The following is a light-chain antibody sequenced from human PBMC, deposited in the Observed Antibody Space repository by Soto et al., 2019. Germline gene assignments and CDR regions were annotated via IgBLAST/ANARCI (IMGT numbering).Light chain of an antibody. CDR2: EVS. J-gene: IGLJ2*01. CDR1: SSDVGGYNY. Sequence: QSALTQPPSASGSPGQSVTISCTGTSSDVGGYNYVSWYQQHPGKAPKLMIYEVSKRPSGVPDRFSGSKSGNTASLTVSGLQAEEDADYYCSSYAGSNNPHVVFGGGTKLTVL. CDR3: SSYAGSNNPHVV. V-gene: IGLV2-8*01.